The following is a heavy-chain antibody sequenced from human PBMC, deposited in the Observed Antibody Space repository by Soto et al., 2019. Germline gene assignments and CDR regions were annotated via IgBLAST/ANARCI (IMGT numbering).Heavy chain of an antibody. J-gene: IGHJ4*02. V-gene: IGHV1-18*01. CDR2: ISAHNGNT. D-gene: IGHD1-1*01. CDR3: ARGRYGDY. CDR1: GYTFTSYG. Sequence: QVHLVQSGAEVKKPGASVKVSCKASGYTFTSYGITWVRQAPGQGLEWMGWISAHNGNTDYAQKLQGRVIVTRDTSTSTAYMELRSLRPDATAGYYCARGRYGDYWGKGALVTVSS.